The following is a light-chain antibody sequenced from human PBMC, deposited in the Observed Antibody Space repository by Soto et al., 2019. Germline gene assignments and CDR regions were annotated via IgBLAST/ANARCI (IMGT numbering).Light chain of an antibody. CDR1: SRDVGGYNY. Sequence: QSALTQPASVSGSPGQSITISCTGTSRDVGGYNYVSWYQQHPGKAPKLMIYDVSNRRSGVANRVSGSESSNTASLTISGLQAEDEADYYCSSYTSSSGLHVFGTGTKLTVL. V-gene: IGLV2-14*01. CDR2: DVS. CDR3: SSYTSSSGLHV. J-gene: IGLJ1*01.